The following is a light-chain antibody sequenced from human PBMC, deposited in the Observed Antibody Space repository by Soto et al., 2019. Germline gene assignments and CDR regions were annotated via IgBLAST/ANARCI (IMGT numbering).Light chain of an antibody. Sequence: EIVLTQSPGTLSLSPGERATLSWRASQSVSSSYLAWYQQKPGQAPRLXIYGASSRATGIPDRFSGTGSETDLTITINRLEPEDFEVYYCQQYENSPITFGQGTRLEIK. CDR3: QQYENSPIT. J-gene: IGKJ5*01. CDR2: GAS. CDR1: QSVSSSY. V-gene: IGKV3-20*01.